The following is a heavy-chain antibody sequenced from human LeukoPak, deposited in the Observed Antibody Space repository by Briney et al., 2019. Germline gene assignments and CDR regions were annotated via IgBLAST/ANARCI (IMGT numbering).Heavy chain of an antibody. J-gene: IGHJ4*02. D-gene: IGHD5-12*01. CDR3: VAWLPFGY. Sequence: WIRQPPGKGLEWMGIIYPGDSDTTYSPSFQGQVTISADKSISTAYLQWSSLKASDTAMYYCVAWLPFGYWGQGTLVTVSS. V-gene: IGHV5-51*01. CDR2: IYPGDSDT.